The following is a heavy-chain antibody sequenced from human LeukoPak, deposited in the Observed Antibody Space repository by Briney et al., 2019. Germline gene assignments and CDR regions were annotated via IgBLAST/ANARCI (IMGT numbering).Heavy chain of an antibody. V-gene: IGHV3-33*01. CDR3: ARDRYGDYGVYGMDV. Sequence: GGSLRLSCAASGFTFSSCGMHWVRQAPGKGLEWVAVIWYDGSNKYYADSVKGRFTISRDNSKNTLYLQMNSLRAEDTAVYYCARDRYGDYGVYGMDVWGQGTTVTVSS. CDR1: GFTFSSCG. D-gene: IGHD4-17*01. CDR2: IWYDGSNK. J-gene: IGHJ6*02.